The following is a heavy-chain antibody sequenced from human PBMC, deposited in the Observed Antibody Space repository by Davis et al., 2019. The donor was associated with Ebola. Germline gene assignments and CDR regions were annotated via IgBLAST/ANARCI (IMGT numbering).Heavy chain of an antibody. CDR1: GFTFDDYA. CDR2: ISGDGGST. Sequence: PGGSLRLSCAASGFTFDDYAMHWVRQAPGKGLEWVSLISGDGGSTYYADSVKGRFTISRDNSKNSLYLQMNSLRTEDTALYYCAKIRTSSNGDPLGPFDYWGQGTLVTVSS. J-gene: IGHJ4*02. D-gene: IGHD4-17*01. V-gene: IGHV3-43*02. CDR3: AKIRTSSNGDPLGPFDY.